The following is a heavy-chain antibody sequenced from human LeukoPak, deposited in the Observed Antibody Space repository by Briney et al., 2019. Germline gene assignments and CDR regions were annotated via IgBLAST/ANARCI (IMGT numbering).Heavy chain of an antibody. CDR3: VHRPGLEGFFFDY. V-gene: IGHV2-5*08. J-gene: IGHJ4*02. CDR2: IYWDDDT. Sequence: TLSLTCTVSGGSISSYYWSWIRQPPGKALEWLALIYWDDDTRYSPSLKSRLTITKDPSKNQVVLTMINMDPVDTATYYCVHRPGLEGFFFDYWGQGTLVTVSS. CDR1: GGSISSYYW. D-gene: IGHD3-10*01.